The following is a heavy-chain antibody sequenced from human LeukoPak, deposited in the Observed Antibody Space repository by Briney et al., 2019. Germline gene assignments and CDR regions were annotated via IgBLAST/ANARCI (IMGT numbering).Heavy chain of an antibody. CDR1: GFRFSNYA. CDR3: ARGILGYGDYGSFDY. D-gene: IGHD4-17*01. V-gene: IGHV3-23*01. Sequence: GGSLRLSCTASGFRFSNYAMNWVRQAPGKGLEWVSGISGSGGSTYYADSVKGRFTISRDNSKNTLYLQMNSLRAEDTAVYYCARGILGYGDYGSFDYWGQGTLVTVSS. J-gene: IGHJ4*02. CDR2: ISGSGGST.